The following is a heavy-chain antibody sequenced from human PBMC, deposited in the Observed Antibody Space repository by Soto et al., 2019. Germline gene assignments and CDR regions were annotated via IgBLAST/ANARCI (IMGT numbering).Heavy chain of an antibody. CDR3: AKDEFQDGSGNYYYYYYMDV. Sequence: PGGSLRLSCAASGFTFSSYGMHWVRQAPGKGLEWVAVISYDGSNKYYADSVKGRFTISRDNSKNTLYLQTNSLRAEDTAVYYCAKDEFQDGSGNYYYYYYMDVWGKGTTVTVSS. D-gene: IGHD3-10*01. J-gene: IGHJ6*03. V-gene: IGHV3-30*18. CDR2: ISYDGSNK. CDR1: GFTFSSYG.